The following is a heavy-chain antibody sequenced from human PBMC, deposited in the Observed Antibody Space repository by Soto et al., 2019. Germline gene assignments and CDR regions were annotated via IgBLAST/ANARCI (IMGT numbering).Heavy chain of an antibody. CDR2: INHSGST. V-gene: IGHV4-34*01. J-gene: IGHJ5*02. CDR3: ARVGATTILWFDR. CDR1: GGSFSGYY. Sequence: SETLSLTCAVYGGSFSGYYWSWIRQPPGKGLEWIGEINHSGSTNYNPSLKSRVTISVDTSKNQFSLKLSSVTAADTAVYYCARVGATTILWFDRWGQGTVVTGSS. D-gene: IGHD5-12*01.